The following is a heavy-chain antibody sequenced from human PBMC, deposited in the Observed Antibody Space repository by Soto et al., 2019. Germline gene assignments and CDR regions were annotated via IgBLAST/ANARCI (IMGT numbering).Heavy chain of an antibody. CDR1: GFTFSSYG. D-gene: IGHD1-7*01. J-gene: IGHJ6*02. CDR3: AKGVCPLELYAKYYGMDL. CDR2: ISYDGSNK. V-gene: IGHV3-30*18. Sequence: GGSLRLSCAASGFTFSSYGMHWVRQAPGKGLEWVAVISYDGSNKYYADSVKGRFTISRDNSKNTLYLQMNSLRAEDTAVCYCAKGVCPLELYAKYYGMDLWGQGTTVTVSS.